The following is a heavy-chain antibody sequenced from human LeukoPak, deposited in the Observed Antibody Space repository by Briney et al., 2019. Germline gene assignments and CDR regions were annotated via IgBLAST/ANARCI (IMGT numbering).Heavy chain of an antibody. J-gene: IGHJ6*03. CDR2: ICAYNGNT. D-gene: IGHD3-10*01. CDR1: GYTFTSYG. Sequence: ASVKVSCKASGYTFTSYGISWVRQAPGQGLEWMGWICAYNGNTNYAQKLQGRVTMTTDTSTSTAYMELRSLRSADTAVYYCARVSLLWFGELFNYYYYYYMDVWGKGTTVTVSS. V-gene: IGHV1-18*01. CDR3: ARVSLLWFGELFNYYYYYYMDV.